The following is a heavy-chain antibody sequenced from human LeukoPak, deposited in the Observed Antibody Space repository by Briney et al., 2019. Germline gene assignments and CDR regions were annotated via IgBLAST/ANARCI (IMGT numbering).Heavy chain of an antibody. J-gene: IGHJ5*02. CDR1: GYTFTGYY. D-gene: IGHD3-10*01. CDR3: ARDRSRGSGQFDP. Sequence: GASVKVSCKASGYTFTGYYMHWLRQPPGQGLEWMGWINPNSGGTNYAQKFQGRVTLTRDTSISTVYMEVTRLKFDDTAIYYCARDRSRGSGQFDPWGQGTLVTVSS. V-gene: IGHV1-2*02. CDR2: INPNSGGT.